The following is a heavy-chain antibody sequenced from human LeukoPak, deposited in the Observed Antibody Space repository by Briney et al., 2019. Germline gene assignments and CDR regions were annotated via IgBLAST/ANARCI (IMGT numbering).Heavy chain of an antibody. V-gene: IGHV3-64*01. CDR1: GFTFSSYA. CDR3: ARVRDVVVPAAMGYYYYYMDV. D-gene: IGHD2-2*01. Sequence: GGSLRLSCAASGFTFSSYAMHWVRQAPGKGLEYVSAISSNGGSTYYANSVKGRFTISRDNSKNTLYLQMGSLRAEDMAVYYCARVRDVVVPAAMGYYYYYMDVWGKGTTVTISS. CDR2: ISSNGGST. J-gene: IGHJ6*03.